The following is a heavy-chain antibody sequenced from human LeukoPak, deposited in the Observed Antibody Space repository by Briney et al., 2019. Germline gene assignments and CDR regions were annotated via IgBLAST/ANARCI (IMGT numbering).Heavy chain of an antibody. Sequence: ASVKVSCKASGGTFSSYAISWVRQAPGQGLEWMGGIIPILGTANYAQKFQGRVTITTDESTSTAYMELSSLRSEDTAVYYCARDLTSRTFDYWGQGTLVTVSS. D-gene: IGHD4/OR15-4a*01. CDR1: GGTFSSYA. V-gene: IGHV1-69*05. CDR2: IIPILGTA. J-gene: IGHJ4*02. CDR3: ARDLTSRTFDY.